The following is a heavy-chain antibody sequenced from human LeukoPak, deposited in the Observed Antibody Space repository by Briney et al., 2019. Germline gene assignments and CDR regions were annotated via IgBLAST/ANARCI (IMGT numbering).Heavy chain of an antibody. CDR1: GGSFSGYY. CDR3: ARQRGYSGYDFDY. CDR2: INHSGST. V-gene: IGHV4-34*01. Sequence: SETLSLTCAVYGGSFSGYYWSWIRQPPGKGLEWIGEINHSGSTNYNPSLKSRVTISVDTSKNQFSLKLSSVTAADTAVYYCARQRGYSGYDFDYWGQGTLVTVSS. J-gene: IGHJ4*02. D-gene: IGHD5-12*01.